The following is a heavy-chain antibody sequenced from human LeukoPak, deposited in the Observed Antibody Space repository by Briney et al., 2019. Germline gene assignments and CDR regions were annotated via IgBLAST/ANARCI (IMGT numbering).Heavy chain of an antibody. CDR3: AKDNGDYVSWLGY. CDR2: ISYDGSNK. D-gene: IGHD4-17*01. J-gene: IGHJ4*02. CDR1: GFTFSSYG. V-gene: IGHV3-30*18. Sequence: GRSLRLSCAASGFTFSSYGMHWVRQAPGKGLEWVAVISYDGSNKYYADSVEGRFTISRDNSKNTLYLQMNSLRAEDTAVYYCAKDNGDYVSWLGYWGQGTLVTVSS.